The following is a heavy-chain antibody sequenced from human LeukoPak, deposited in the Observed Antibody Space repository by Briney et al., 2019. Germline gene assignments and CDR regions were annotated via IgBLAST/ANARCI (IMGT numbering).Heavy chain of an antibody. J-gene: IGHJ3*02. Sequence: SETLSLTCTVSGGPISSYYWSWIRQPTGKGLDWIGYIYYSGSTNYNPSLKSRVTISVDTSKNQFSLKLSSVTAADTAVYYCARRIAVAGSSAFDIWGQGTMVTVSS. CDR2: IYYSGST. CDR1: GGPISSYY. V-gene: IGHV4-59*08. D-gene: IGHD6-19*01. CDR3: ARRIAVAGSSAFDI.